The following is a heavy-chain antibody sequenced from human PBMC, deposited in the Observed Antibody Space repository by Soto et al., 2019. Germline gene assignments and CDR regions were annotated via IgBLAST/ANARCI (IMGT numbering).Heavy chain of an antibody. J-gene: IGHJ4*02. Sequence: QITLTESGPTLVKPTQTLTLTCTFSGFSFSTSAVGVGWIRQPPGKALEWLALIYWDDDKRYSPFLKSRPTIXXDTSTTQVVLTMTNMAPVDTVTYSCAHLYLVASGTRYYLDYWGQGTVVSVSS. CDR3: AHLYLVASGTRYYLDY. V-gene: IGHV2-5*02. D-gene: IGHD6-13*01. CDR1: GFSFSTSAVG. CDR2: IYWDDDK.